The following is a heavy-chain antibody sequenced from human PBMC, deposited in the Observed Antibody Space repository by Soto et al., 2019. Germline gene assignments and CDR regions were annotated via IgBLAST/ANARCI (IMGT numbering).Heavy chain of an antibody. D-gene: IGHD3-22*01. CDR2: LVPKLGTV. V-gene: IGHV1-69*01. J-gene: IGHJ4*02. CDR1: GGIFSRHA. Sequence: QVQLVQSGAEVKKTGSSVKVSCKISGGIFSRHAIDWVRQAPGQGLERMGGLVPKLGTVIYAQNFQARVTISADELTNKSYLDLRGVTFADTAVYYCARPRTYDYESDGYYGHQFHDWGQGTLVTVSS. CDR3: ARPRTYDYESDGYYGHQFHD.